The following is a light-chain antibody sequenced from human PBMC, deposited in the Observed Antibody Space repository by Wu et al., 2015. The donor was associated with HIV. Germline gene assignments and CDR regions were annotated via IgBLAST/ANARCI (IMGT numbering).Light chain of an antibody. CDR2: VAS. Sequence: EIVMTQSPVTLSVSPGARVTLSCRASQSVNNNLAWYQQKPGQAPRLLIYVASSRATGIPDRFSGSGSGTDFTLTISRLEPEDFAVYYCQQYGSSPHTFGQGTKVEIK. CDR1: QSVNNN. V-gene: IGKV3-20*01. J-gene: IGKJ1*01. CDR3: QQYGSSPHT.